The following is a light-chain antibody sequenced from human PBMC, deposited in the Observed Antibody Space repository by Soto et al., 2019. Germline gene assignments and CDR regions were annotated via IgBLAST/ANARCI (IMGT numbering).Light chain of an antibody. CDR3: CSYGAGTYTL. J-gene: IGLJ3*02. CDR1: SSDVGSYNL. Sequence: QSALPQPASVSGSPGQSITISCTGTSSDVGSYNLVSWYQHHPGKAPKLIIYEGSKRPSGVSNRFSGSKSDTSAALTISGLQAEDEADYYCCSYGAGTYTLFGGGTKLTVL. CDR2: EGS. V-gene: IGLV2-23*01.